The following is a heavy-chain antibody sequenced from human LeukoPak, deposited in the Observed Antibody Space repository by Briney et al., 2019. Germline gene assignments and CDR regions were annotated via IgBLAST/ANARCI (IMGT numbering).Heavy chain of an antibody. D-gene: IGHD4-23*01. CDR1: GFNFQYAW. Sequence: GGSLRLSCAGSGFNFQYAWMTWVRQAPGKGLEWVGRIKSKRDGETTDYAALVKSRFSISRDDSKNTVYLQMNSLRTEDTAVYYCTSLVGSPTYWGQGTLVAVSS. CDR3: TSLVGSPTY. V-gene: IGHV3-15*01. J-gene: IGHJ4*02. CDR2: IKSKRDGETT.